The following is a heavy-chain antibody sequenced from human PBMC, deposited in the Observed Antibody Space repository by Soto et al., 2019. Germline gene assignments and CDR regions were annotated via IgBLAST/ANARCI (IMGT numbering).Heavy chain of an antibody. V-gene: IGHV3-64*01. CDR3: AREGTVTTRDAFDI. Sequence: EVQLVESGGGLVQPGGSLRLSCAASGFTFSSYAMHWVRQAPGKGLEYVSAISSNGGSTYYANSVKGRFTISRDNSKNTLYLQMGSLRAEDMAVYYCAREGTVTTRDAFDIWGRGTMVTVSS. D-gene: IGHD4-17*01. CDR2: ISSNGGST. CDR1: GFTFSSYA. J-gene: IGHJ3*02.